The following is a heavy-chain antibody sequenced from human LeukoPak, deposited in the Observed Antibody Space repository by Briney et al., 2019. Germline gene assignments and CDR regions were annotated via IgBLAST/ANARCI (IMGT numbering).Heavy chain of an antibody. D-gene: IGHD3-9*01. J-gene: IGHJ5*02. V-gene: IGHV4-4*07. CDR3: ARDKKSDISPLNWFDP. Sequence: SETLSLTCTVSGGSISSYYWSWIRQPAGKGLEWIGRIYTSGSTNYNPSLESRVTMSVDTSKNQFSLKLSSVTAADTAVYYCARDKKSDISPLNWFDPWGQGTLVTVSS. CDR1: GGSISSYY. CDR2: IYTSGST.